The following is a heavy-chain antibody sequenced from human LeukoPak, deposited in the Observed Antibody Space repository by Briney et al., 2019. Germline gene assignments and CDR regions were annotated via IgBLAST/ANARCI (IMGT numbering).Heavy chain of an antibody. J-gene: IGHJ6*03. CDR3: ARGWSSPYYYYYMDV. CDR1: GYTFTSYD. V-gene: IGHV1-8*01. Sequence: GASVKVSCKASGYTFTSYDINWVRQATGQGLEWMGWMNPNSGNTGYTQKFQGRVTMTRNTSISTAYMELSSLRSEDTAVYYCARGWSSPYYYYYMDVWGKGTTVTVSS. CDR2: MNPNSGNT. D-gene: IGHD6-13*01.